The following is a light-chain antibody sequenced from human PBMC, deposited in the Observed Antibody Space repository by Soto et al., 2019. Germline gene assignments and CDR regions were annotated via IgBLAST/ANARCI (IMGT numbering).Light chain of an antibody. CDR1: SSDVGDYNY. J-gene: IGLJ1*01. V-gene: IGLV2-14*01. CDR3: SSYTSSSTLV. Sequence: QSVLTQPASVSGSPGQSITISCTGTSSDVGDYNYVSWYQQHPGKAPKLMIYEVSDRPSGVSSRFSGSKSGKTASLTISGLQAEDEPDYYCSSYTSSSTLVFGTGTKLTVL. CDR2: EVS.